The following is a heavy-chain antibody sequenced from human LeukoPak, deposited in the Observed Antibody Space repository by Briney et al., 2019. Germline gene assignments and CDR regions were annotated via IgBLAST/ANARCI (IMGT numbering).Heavy chain of an antibody. J-gene: IGHJ5*02. CDR3: ARDNDWFDP. V-gene: IGHV4-39*07. CDR1: GGSISSSSYY. CDR2: IYYSGST. Sequence: PSETLSLTCTVSGGSISSSSYYWGWIRQPPGKGLEWIGSIYYSGSTYYNPSLKSRVTMSVDTSKNQFSLKLSSVTAADTAVYYCARDNDWFDPWGQGTLVTVSS.